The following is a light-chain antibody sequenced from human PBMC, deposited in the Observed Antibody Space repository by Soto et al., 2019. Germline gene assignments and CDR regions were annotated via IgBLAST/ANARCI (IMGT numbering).Light chain of an antibody. J-gene: IGLJ1*01. V-gene: IGLV2-8*01. CDR1: KNDIGVYDF. CDR2: EVV. Sequence: QSVLTQPPSASGSPGQSVTISCTGTKNDIGVYDFVSWYQHHPGKAPRLIIYEVVQRPSGVPDRFSGSKSGHTASLTVSGLQAADEAAYFCKSYAGSNTYVFGSGTKLTVL. CDR3: KSYAGSNTYV.